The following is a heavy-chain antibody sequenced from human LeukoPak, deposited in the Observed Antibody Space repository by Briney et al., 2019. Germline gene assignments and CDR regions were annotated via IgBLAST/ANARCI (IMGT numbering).Heavy chain of an antibody. J-gene: IGHJ4*02. D-gene: IGHD2-15*01. Sequence: ASVKVSCKASGYTSTNYGVSWVRQAPGQGLEWMGWISASNGNTNYAQNLQGRITMTTDTSTNTAYMELRSLRSDDTAVYYGARDRAVVVIAAPAYWGQGTLVTVSS. CDR2: ISASNGNT. V-gene: IGHV1-18*01. CDR3: ARDRAVVVIAAPAY. CDR1: GYTSTNYG.